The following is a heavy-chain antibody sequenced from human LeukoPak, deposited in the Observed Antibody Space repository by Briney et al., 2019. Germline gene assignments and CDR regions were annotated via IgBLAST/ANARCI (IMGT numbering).Heavy chain of an antibody. Sequence: GGSLRLSCAASGFTFSSYAMHWVRQAPGKGLEWVAVISYDGSNKYYADSVKGRFTISRDNSKNTLYLQMNSLRAEDTAVYYCARSPVVAAFDYWGQGTLVTVSS. CDR2: ISYDGSNK. J-gene: IGHJ4*02. D-gene: IGHD2-15*01. CDR3: ARSPVVAAFDY. CDR1: GFTFSSYA. V-gene: IGHV3-30-3*01.